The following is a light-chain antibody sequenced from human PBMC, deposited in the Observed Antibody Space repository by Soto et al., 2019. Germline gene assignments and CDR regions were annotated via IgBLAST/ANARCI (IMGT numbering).Light chain of an antibody. V-gene: IGKV3-20*01. CDR3: QHYGTTRVT. Sequence: EIVLTQSPGTLSLSPGERATLSCRASQSVSNNYLAWYQQKPGQAPRLLIYGASIRATGVPDRFSGSGSGTDFTSTISRLEPEDFAVYSCQHYGTTRVTFGPGTKVDIK. CDR2: GAS. J-gene: IGKJ3*01. CDR1: QSVSNNY.